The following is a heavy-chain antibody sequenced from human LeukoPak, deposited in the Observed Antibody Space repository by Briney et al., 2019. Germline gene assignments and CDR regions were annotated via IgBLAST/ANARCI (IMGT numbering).Heavy chain of an antibody. J-gene: IGHJ4*02. Sequence: SETLSLTCTVSGGSISSYYWSWIRQPPGKGLEWIGYIYYSGSTNYNPSLKSRVTISVDTSKNQFSLKLSSVTAADTAVYYCARTGVVATSYFFDYWGQGTLVTVSS. D-gene: IGHD5-12*01. CDR1: GGSISSYY. V-gene: IGHV4-59*01. CDR3: ARTGVVATSYFFDY. CDR2: IYYSGST.